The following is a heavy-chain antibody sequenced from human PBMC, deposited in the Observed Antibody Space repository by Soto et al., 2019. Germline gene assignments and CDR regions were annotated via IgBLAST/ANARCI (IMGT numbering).Heavy chain of an antibody. CDR2: IIPIFGTA. CDR1: GGTFSSYA. CDR3: ARDRHDILTGYSFDY. Sequence: QVQLVQSGAEVKKPGSSVKVSCKASGGTFSSYAISWVRQAPGQGLEWMGGIIPIFGTANYAQKFQGRVTITADESTSTAYMELSSLRSEDTAIYYCARDRHDILTGYSFDYWGKGTLVTVSS. J-gene: IGHJ4*02. V-gene: IGHV1-69*01. D-gene: IGHD3-9*01.